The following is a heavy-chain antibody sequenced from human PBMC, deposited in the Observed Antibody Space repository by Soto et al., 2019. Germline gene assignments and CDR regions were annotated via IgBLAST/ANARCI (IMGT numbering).Heavy chain of an antibody. V-gene: IGHV1-69*12. J-gene: IGHJ4*02. D-gene: IGHD3-22*01. CDR2: IIPIFGTA. CDR3: ARSDSSGYSLPYYFDY. CDR1: GGTFSSYA. Sequence: QVQLVQSGAEVKKPGSSVKVSCKASGGTFSSYAISWVRQAPGQGLEWMGGIIPIFGTANYAQKFQGRVTITADESTSTAYMELSSLRSEDTAVYYCARSDSSGYSLPYYFDYWGQGTLVTVSS.